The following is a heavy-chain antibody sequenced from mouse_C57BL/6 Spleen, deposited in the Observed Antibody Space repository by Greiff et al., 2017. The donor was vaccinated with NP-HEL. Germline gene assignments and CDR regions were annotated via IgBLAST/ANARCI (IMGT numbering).Heavy chain of an antibody. CDR2: IDPSDSYT. CDR3: ARRVRRDYYAMDY. D-gene: IGHD1-2*01. CDR1: GYTFTSYW. V-gene: IGHV1-69*01. J-gene: IGHJ4*01. Sequence: QVQLQQPGAELVMPGASVKLSCKASGYTFTSYWLHWVKQRPGKGLEWIGEIDPSDSYTNYNQKFKGKSTLTVDKSSSTAYMQLSSLTSEDSAVYYCARRVRRDYYAMDYWGQGTSVTVSS.